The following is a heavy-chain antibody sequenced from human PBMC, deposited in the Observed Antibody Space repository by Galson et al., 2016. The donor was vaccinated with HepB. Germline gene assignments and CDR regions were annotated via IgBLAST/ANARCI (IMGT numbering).Heavy chain of an antibody. V-gene: IGHV4-59*12. CDR2: IFYSGST. Sequence: LSLTCSISGGSMRGYYWSWLRQPPGKGLEWIGHIFYSGSTKYNPYLKSRVTISVDVYKTPFSLKVTSLTAADTAVYYCARHQKLYGDFRFTSYFDYWGQGTLVTFSS. CDR1: GGSMRGYY. D-gene: IGHD4-17*01. CDR3: ARHQKLYGDFRFTSYFDY. J-gene: IGHJ4*02.